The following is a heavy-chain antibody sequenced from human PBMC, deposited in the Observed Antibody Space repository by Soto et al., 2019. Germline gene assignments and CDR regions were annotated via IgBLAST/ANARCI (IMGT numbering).Heavy chain of an antibody. CDR1: GGSISSGDYY. CDR3: ARAPYYGDYAFDY. CDR2: IYYSGST. D-gene: IGHD4-17*01. Sequence: SETLSLTCTVSGGSISSGDYYWSWIRQPPGKGLEWIGYIYYSGSTYYNPSLKSRVTISVDTSKNQFSLRLSSVTAADTAVYYCARAPYYGDYAFDYWGQGTLVT. J-gene: IGHJ4*02. V-gene: IGHV4-30-4*01.